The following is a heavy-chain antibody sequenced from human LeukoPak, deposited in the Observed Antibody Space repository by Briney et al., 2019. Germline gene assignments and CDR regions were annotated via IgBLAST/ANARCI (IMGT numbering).Heavy chain of an antibody. Sequence: PGGSLRLSCAASGFTFSNYAMHWVRQAPGKGLEWVAAISYDANTQHYADPVKGRFTISRDNSKNTVYLQINTLRAEDAAVYYCARSYYGSGDLWGQGTLVTVSS. D-gene: IGHD3-10*01. J-gene: IGHJ4*02. CDR2: ISYDANTQ. CDR3: ARSYYGSGDL. CDR1: GFTFSNYA. V-gene: IGHV3-30*03.